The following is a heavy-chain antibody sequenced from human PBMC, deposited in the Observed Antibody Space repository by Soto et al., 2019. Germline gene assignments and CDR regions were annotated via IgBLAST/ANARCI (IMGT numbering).Heavy chain of an antibody. CDR1: GFTFSSYW. J-gene: IGHJ5*02. D-gene: IGHD3-9*01. V-gene: IGHV3-74*01. CDR2: INSDGSST. CDR3: ARDYVLRYFDWLRSGGNWFDP. Sequence: PGGSLRLSCAASGFTFSSYWMHWVRQDPGKGLVWVSRINSDGSSTSYADSVKGRFTISRDNAKNTLYLQMNSLRAEDTAVYYCARDYVLRYFDWLRSGGNWFDPWGQGTLVTVSS.